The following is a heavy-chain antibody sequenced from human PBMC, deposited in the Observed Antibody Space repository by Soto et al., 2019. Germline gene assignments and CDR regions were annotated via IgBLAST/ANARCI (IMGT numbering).Heavy chain of an antibody. CDR1: GCTFSSYA. J-gene: IGHJ4*02. CDR3: ARGGTMPKAPRYYFDY. D-gene: IGHD2-2*01. CDR2: IIPIFGTA. Sequence: GASVKGSCTSSGCTFSSYAISCVRHAPVQGLEWMGGIIPIFGTANYAQKFQGRVTITADKSTSTAYMELSSLRSEDTAVYYCARGGTMPKAPRYYFDYWGQGTLVTVSS. V-gene: IGHV1-69*06.